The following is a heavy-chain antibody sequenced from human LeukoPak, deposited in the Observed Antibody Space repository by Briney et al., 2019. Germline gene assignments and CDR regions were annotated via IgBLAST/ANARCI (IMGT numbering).Heavy chain of an antibody. CDR1: GFTFSSYA. CDR2: ISGSGGST. CDR3: AKSFIAAIYGMDV. V-gene: IGHV3-23*01. Sequence: GGSLRLSCAASGFTFSSYAMSWVRQAPGKGLEWVSAISGSGGSTYYADSVKGRYTISRDNSKNTLYLQMNSLRAEDTAVYYCAKSFIAAIYGMDVWGQGTTVTVSS. J-gene: IGHJ6*02. D-gene: IGHD6-13*01.